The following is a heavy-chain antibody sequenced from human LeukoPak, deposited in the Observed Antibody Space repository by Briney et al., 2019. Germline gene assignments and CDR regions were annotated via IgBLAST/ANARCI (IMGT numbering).Heavy chain of an antibody. V-gene: IGHV4-39*02. J-gene: IGHJ4*02. CDR3: ARDRVAAAGHAGFGY. CDR1: GGSISSSSYY. Sequence: SETLSLTCTVSGGSISSSSYYWGWIRQPPGKGLEWIGSIYYSGSTYYNPSLKSRVTISVDTSKNQFSLKLSSVTAADTAVYYCARDRVAAAGHAGFGYWGQGTLVTVSS. CDR2: IYYSGST. D-gene: IGHD6-13*01.